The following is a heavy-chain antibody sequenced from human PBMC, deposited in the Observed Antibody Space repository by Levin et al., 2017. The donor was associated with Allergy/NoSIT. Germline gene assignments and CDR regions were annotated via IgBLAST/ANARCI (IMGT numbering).Heavy chain of an antibody. Sequence: ASVKVSCKTFGYTFTGYYMHWVRQAPGQGLEWMGWMNPNSGGTNYAQKFQGRVTMTRDTSISTAYMVLSSLRSDDTAVYYCARGVPVGTTYPDVFDIWGQGTVVTVSS. CDR1: GYTFTGYY. V-gene: IGHV1-2*02. D-gene: IGHD5-12*01. J-gene: IGHJ3*02. CDR2: MNPNSGGT. CDR3: ARGVPVGTTYPDVFDI.